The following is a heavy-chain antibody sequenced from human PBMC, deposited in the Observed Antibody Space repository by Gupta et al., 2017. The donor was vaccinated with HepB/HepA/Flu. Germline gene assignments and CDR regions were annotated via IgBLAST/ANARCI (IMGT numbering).Heavy chain of an antibody. Sequence: EVQLLESGGGLVQPGGSLRLSCAASGFTFSSYAMSWVRQAPGKGLEWVSAISGSGGSTYYADAGKGRFTISRDNSKNTRYLQMNSLRAEDTAVYYCAKFSVDGRMVYAAFDIWGQGTMVTVSS. D-gene: IGHD2-8*01. J-gene: IGHJ3*02. CDR1: GFTFSSYA. CDR2: ISGSGGST. CDR3: AKFSVDGRMVYAAFDI. V-gene: IGHV3-23*01.